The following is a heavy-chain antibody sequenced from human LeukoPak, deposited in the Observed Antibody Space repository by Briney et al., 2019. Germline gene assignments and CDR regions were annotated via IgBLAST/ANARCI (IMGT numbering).Heavy chain of an antibody. Sequence: PGGSLRLSCAASGFTVSSNYMSWVRQAPGKGLEWVSGISGSGDSTNYADSVKGRFTISRDNSKNTLYLQLNSLRADDTAVYYCAKVSNFDSSGYYRVWGQGTLVTVSS. J-gene: IGHJ4*02. D-gene: IGHD3-22*01. CDR2: ISGSGDST. CDR1: GFTVSSNY. CDR3: AKVSNFDSSGYYRV. V-gene: IGHV3-23*01.